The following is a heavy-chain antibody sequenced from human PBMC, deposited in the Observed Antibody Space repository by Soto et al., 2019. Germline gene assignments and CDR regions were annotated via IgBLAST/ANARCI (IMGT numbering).Heavy chain of an antibody. V-gene: IGHV1-69*08. CDR1: GGTFSSYT. Sequence: QVQLVQSGAEVKKPGSSVKVSCKASGGTFSSYTVRWVRQAPGQGLEWMGRIIPILGIANYSQKFQGRVTITADKSTSTAYMELSSLRSEDTVVYYCAREHYGSGRTIDCWGQGTLFTVSS. J-gene: IGHJ4*02. CDR3: AREHYGSGRTIDC. D-gene: IGHD3-16*01. CDR2: IIPILGIA.